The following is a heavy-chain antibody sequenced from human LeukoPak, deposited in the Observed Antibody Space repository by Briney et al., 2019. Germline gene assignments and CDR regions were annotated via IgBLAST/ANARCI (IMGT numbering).Heavy chain of an antibody. D-gene: IGHD6-6*01. CDR1: GFIVSSNS. J-gene: IGHJ3*02. Sequence: GGSLRLSCTVSGFIVSSNSMSWVRQAPGKGLEWVSTISSSGGYTYYADSVKGRFTISRDNSKNTLYLQMNSLRAEDTAVYYCAKDLREYSSSPRNAFDIWGQGTMVTVSS. CDR3: AKDLREYSSSPRNAFDI. CDR2: ISSSGGYT. V-gene: IGHV3-23*01.